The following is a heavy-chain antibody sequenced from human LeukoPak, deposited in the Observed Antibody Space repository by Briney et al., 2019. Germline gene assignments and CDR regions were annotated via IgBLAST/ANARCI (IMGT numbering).Heavy chain of an antibody. D-gene: IGHD1-26*01. J-gene: IGHJ3*02. Sequence: GGSLRLSCAASGFTVSSTYMSWVRQAPGKGLEWVSVIYRGGSTYYADSVKGRFTISRDNSQNTLYLQMNSLRVEDTALYYCARDGGSYGMGAFDIWGQGTVVTVSS. CDR3: ARDGGSYGMGAFDI. V-gene: IGHV3-66*01. CDR1: GFTVSSTY. CDR2: IYRGGST.